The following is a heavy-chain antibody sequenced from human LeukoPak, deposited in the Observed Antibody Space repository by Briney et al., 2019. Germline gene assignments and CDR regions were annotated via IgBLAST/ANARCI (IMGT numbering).Heavy chain of an antibody. J-gene: IGHJ5*02. CDR2: ISGSGGST. CDR3: AKDRQYCSSTSCLPYNWFDP. CDR1: GFTFNSYA. V-gene: IGHV3-23*01. D-gene: IGHD2-2*01. Sequence: PGGSLRLSCAASGFTFNSYAVSWVRQAPGKGLEWVSGISGSGGSTFYADSVKGRFTISRDNSKNTLYLQMNSLRAEDTAVYYCAKDRQYCSSTSCLPYNWFDPWGQGTLVTVSS.